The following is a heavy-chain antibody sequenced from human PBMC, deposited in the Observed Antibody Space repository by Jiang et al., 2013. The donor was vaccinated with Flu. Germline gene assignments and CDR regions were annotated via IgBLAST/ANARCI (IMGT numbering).Heavy chain of an antibody. D-gene: IGHD6-19*01. CDR3: AGEAPVATPLEEGMDV. V-gene: IGHV4-34*01. Sequence: KPSETLSLTCAVYGGSFSGYYWSWIRQPPGKGLEWIGEINHSGSTNYNPSLKSRVTISVDTSKNQFSLKLSSVTAADTAVYYCAGEAPVATPLEEGMDVWGQGTTVTVSS. J-gene: IGHJ6*02. CDR2: INHSGST. CDR1: GGSFSGYY.